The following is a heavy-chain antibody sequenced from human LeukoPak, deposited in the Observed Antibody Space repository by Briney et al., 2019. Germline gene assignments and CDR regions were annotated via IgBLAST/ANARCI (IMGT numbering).Heavy chain of an antibody. D-gene: IGHD2-15*01. Sequence: KTGGSLRLSCAASGFTFSDYYMSWIRQAPGKGLEWVSYISSSGSTIYYADSVKGRFTISRDNAKNSLYLQMNSLRAEDTAVYYCARDPPEGYWHYMDVWGKGTTVTVSS. CDR1: GFTFSDYY. J-gene: IGHJ6*03. CDR3: ARDPPEGYWHYMDV. CDR2: ISSSGSTI. V-gene: IGHV3-11*01.